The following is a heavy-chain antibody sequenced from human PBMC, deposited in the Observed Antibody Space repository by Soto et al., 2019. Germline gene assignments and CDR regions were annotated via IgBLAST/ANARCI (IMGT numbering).Heavy chain of an antibody. CDR2: IWYDGSNK. CDR1: GFTFSSYG. D-gene: IGHD2-15*01. CDR3: ASEYCSGGSCYYYGMDV. J-gene: IGHJ6*02. Sequence: QVQLVESGGGVVQPGRSLRLSCAASGFTFSSYGMHWVRQAPGKGLEWVAVIWYDGSNKYYADSVKGRFTISRDNSKNTLYLQMNSLSAEDTAVYYCASEYCSGGSCYYYGMDVWGQGTTVTVSS. V-gene: IGHV3-33*01.